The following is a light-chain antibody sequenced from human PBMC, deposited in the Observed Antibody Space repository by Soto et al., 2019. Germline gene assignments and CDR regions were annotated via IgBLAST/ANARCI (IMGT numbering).Light chain of an antibody. CDR1: QSISSW. V-gene: IGKV1-5*03. Sequence: DIQMTQSPSTLSASVGDRVTITCRASQSISSWLAWYQQKPGKAPKLLIYKASSLESGVPSRFSGSGSGTEFTLTISSLQPDDFATYYCQQYNSYPYVTFGQGTKV. J-gene: IGKJ1*01. CDR3: QQYNSYPYVT. CDR2: KAS.